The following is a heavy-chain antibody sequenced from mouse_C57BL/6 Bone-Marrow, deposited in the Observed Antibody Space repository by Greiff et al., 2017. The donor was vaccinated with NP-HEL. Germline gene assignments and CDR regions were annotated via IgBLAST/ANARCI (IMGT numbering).Heavy chain of an antibody. D-gene: IGHD3-1*01. Sequence: VQVVESGAELARPGASVKLSCKASGYTFTSYGISWVKQRTGQGLEWIGEIYPRSGNTYYNEKFKGKATLTADKSSSTAYMELRSLAAEDSAVYCCGRWGARNYVDYWGQGTTLTVSA. CDR1: GYTFTSYG. CDR3: GRWGARNYVDY. V-gene: IGHV1-81*01. J-gene: IGHJ2*01. CDR2: IYPRSGNT.